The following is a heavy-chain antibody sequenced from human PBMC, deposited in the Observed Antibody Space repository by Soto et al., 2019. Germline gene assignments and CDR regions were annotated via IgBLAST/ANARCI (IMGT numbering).Heavy chain of an antibody. V-gene: IGHV3-7*01. Sequence: GGSLRLSCAASGFTFTNYYMSWVRQAQGKGLEWVANVNEDGSERYYVDSVKGRFTVSRDNAKNSLYLQMNSLSAEDTAVYSCPKWFGAGSVYWGQGTLVTIYS. J-gene: IGHJ4*02. CDR1: GFTFTNYY. D-gene: IGHD3-10*01. CDR3: PKWFGAGSVY. CDR2: VNEDGSER.